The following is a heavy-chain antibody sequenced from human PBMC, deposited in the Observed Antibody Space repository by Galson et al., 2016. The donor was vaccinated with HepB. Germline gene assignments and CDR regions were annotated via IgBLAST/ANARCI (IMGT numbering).Heavy chain of an antibody. V-gene: IGHV1-8*01. CDR3: TRGGYHGSGATDV. J-gene: IGHJ6*02. CDR2: MNPHSGDA. Sequence: SVKVSCKASGYSFISYDINWVRQAPGQGLEWMGWMNPHSGDAGYAQKFQGRASMTGNTSISIAYMELRSLGFEDTAVYYCTRGGYHGSGATDVWGQGTTVTVSS. D-gene: IGHD3-10*01. CDR1: GYSFISYD.